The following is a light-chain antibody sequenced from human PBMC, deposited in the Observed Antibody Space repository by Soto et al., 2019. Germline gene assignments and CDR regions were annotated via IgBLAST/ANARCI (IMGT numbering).Light chain of an antibody. CDR3: SSYAGTNKYVL. Sequence: QSVLTQPPSASGSPGQSVTISCTGTSSDVGGYNYVSWYQQHPGKAPKLMIYEVSKRPSGVPDRFSGSKSGNTASLTVSGLQAEDEADYYCSSYAGTNKYVLFGGGTKVTVL. J-gene: IGLJ2*01. CDR2: EVS. V-gene: IGLV2-8*01. CDR1: SSDVGGYNY.